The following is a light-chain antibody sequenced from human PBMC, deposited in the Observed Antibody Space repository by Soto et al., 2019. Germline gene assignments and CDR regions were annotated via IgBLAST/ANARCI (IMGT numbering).Light chain of an antibody. CDR1: QSVSNS. Sequence: EIVLTQSPATLSLSPGERATLSCRASQSVSNSLAWYQQKPGQAPRLLLYDTSNRATGIPARFSGSGSGTDFTLTISSLEPEDFAVYYCQQRSNLLWTFGQGTKVDIK. CDR3: QQRSNLLWT. CDR2: DTS. V-gene: IGKV3-11*01. J-gene: IGKJ1*01.